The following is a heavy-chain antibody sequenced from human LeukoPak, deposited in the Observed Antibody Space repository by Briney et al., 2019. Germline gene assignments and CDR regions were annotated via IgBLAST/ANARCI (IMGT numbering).Heavy chain of an antibody. J-gene: IGHJ4*02. CDR3: AKDLGRYRNNYFDY. Sequence: GGSLRLSCAASGFTVSSNYMSWVRQAPGKGLEWVSVIYSVGTTNYADSVKGRFTISRDNSKNTLYLQMNSLRAEDTAVYYCAKDLGRYRNNYFDYWGQGTLVTVSS. V-gene: IGHV3-66*01. CDR2: IYSVGTT. D-gene: IGHD1-26*01. CDR1: GFTVSSNY.